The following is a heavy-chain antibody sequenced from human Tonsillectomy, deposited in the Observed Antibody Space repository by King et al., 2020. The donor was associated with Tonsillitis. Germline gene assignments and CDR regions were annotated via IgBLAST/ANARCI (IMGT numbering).Heavy chain of an antibody. Sequence: VQLVESGGGLVQPGGSLRLSCAASGFTVSSNYMSWVRQAPGKGLEWVSVIYSGGSTYYADSVKGRFTISRDNSKNTLYLQMNSLRAEDTAVYYCARELWFGDYYFDYWGQGILVTVSS. D-gene: IGHD3-10*01. CDR1: GFTVSSNY. J-gene: IGHJ4*02. CDR3: ARELWFGDYYFDY. V-gene: IGHV3-66*01. CDR2: IYSGGST.